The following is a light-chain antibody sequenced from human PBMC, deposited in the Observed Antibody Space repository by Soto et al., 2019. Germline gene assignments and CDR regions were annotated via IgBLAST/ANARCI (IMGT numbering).Light chain of an antibody. V-gene: IGKV3-20*01. J-gene: IGKJ1*01. CDR3: QFYSDPPKT. Sequence: EIVLTQSPGTLSLSPGERGTLSCRASQSVSSNFLAWYQQKPGQAPRLLIFDASTRATGIPDRFTGRGSGTDFTLTSSRLEPEDFAVYYCQFYSDPPKTFGQGTKGAI. CDR1: QSVSSNF. CDR2: DAS.